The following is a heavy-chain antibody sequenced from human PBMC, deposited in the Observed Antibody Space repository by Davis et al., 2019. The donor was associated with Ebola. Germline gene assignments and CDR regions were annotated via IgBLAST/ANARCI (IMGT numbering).Heavy chain of an antibody. D-gene: IGHD2-2*02. CDR1: GFTFTSSA. Sequence: SVKVSCKASGFTFTSSAVQWVRQARGQRLEWIGWIVVGSGNTNYAQKFQGRVTITADKSTSTAYMELSSLRSEDTAVYYCARDIVVVPAAIYFDYWGQGTLVTVSS. V-gene: IGHV1-58*01. CDR2: IVVGSGNT. CDR3: ARDIVVVPAAIYFDY. J-gene: IGHJ4*02.